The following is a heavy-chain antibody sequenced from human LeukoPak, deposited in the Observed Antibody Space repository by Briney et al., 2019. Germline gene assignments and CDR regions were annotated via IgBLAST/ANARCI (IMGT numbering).Heavy chain of an antibody. V-gene: IGHV3-53*01. J-gene: IGHJ5*02. CDR1: GFTFSSYG. CDR3: ARGYSSGWYPTDFDP. Sequence: GGSLRLSCAASGFTFSSYGMSWVRQAPGKGLEWVSVIYSGGSTYYADSVKGRFTISRDNSKNTLYLQMNSLRAEDTAVYYCARGYSSGWYPTDFDPWGQGTLVTVSS. CDR2: IYSGGST. D-gene: IGHD6-19*01.